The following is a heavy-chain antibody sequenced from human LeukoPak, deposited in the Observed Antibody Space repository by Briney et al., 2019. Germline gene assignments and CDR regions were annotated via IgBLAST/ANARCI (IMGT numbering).Heavy chain of an antibody. CDR1: GASIRSSY. V-gene: IGHV4-59*08. D-gene: IGHD2-21*02. CDR3: ARAYCVGDCTVLHIYFDN. CDR2: MHYSGST. Sequence: PSETLSLTCTVSGASIRSSYWSWIRQPPGKGLEWIGHMHYSGSTNYNPSLKSRVAISVDTSKNQFSLKLRSVMAADTAVYYCARAYCVGDCTVLHIYFDNWGQGTLVTVSS. J-gene: IGHJ4*02.